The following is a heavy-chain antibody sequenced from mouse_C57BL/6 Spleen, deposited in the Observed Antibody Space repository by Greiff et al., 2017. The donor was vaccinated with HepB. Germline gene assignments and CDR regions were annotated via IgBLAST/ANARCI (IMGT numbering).Heavy chain of an antibody. D-gene: IGHD1-1*01. CDR2: INPYNGGT. V-gene: IGHV1-19*01. Sequence: EVQLQQSGPVLVKPGASVKMSCKASGYTFTDYYMNWVKQSHGKSLEWIGVINPYNGGTSYNQKFKGKATLTVDKSSSTAYMELNSLTSEDSAVYYCAYYGSSFYYFDYWGQGTTLTVSS. CDR1: GYTFTDYY. J-gene: IGHJ2*01. CDR3: AYYGSSFYYFDY.